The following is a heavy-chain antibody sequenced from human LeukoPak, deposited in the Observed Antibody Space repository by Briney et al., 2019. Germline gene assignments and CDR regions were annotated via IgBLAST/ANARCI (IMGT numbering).Heavy chain of an antibody. D-gene: IGHD1-26*01. Sequence: GGSLRLSCAASGFTFRSYAMHWVRQAPGKGLEWVAVISYDGSNKYYADSVKGRFTISRDNSKNTLYLQMNSLRAEDAAVYYCAREGIVGATTGYYYYGMDVWGQGTTVTVSS. CDR1: GFTFRSYA. J-gene: IGHJ6*02. CDR2: ISYDGSNK. V-gene: IGHV3-30*04. CDR3: AREGIVGATTGYYYYGMDV.